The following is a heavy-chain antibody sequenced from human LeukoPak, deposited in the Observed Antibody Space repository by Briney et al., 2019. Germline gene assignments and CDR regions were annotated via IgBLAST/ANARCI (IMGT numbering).Heavy chain of an antibody. Sequence: SETLSLTCTVSGGSISSSSYYWGWIRQPPGKGLEWIGSIYYSGSTYYNPSLKSRVTISVDTSKNQFSLKLSSVTAADTAVYYCARDRMGWPPSYGMDVWGQGTTVTVSS. CDR3: ARDRMGWPPSYGMDV. D-gene: IGHD2-15*01. J-gene: IGHJ6*02. V-gene: IGHV4-39*07. CDR1: GGSISSSSYY. CDR2: IYYSGST.